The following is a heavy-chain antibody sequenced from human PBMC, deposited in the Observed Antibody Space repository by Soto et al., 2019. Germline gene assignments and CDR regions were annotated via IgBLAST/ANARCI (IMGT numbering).Heavy chain of an antibody. V-gene: IGHV3-30-3*01. D-gene: IGHD1-26*01. CDR2: ISYDGTNK. Sequence: SGGSLRLSCAASGFTFSSYAMHWVRQAPGKGLEWVAVISYDGTNKYYPDSVKGRFTISRDNSKNTLYLQMNSLRTEDTAVYYCARGEGYFDYWGQGTQVTVSS. CDR3: ARGEGYFDY. CDR1: GFTFSSYA. J-gene: IGHJ4*02.